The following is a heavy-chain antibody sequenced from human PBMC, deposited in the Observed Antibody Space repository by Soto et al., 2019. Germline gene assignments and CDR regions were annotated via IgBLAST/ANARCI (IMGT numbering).Heavy chain of an antibody. CDR3: AREYNWNYGMDV. D-gene: IGHD1-20*01. CDR1: GFTVSSNY. Sequence: TGGSLRLSCAASGFTVSSNYMSWVRQAPGKGLEWVSIIYSGGNTQYADSVKGRFTISRDNSKNTLYLQMNSLRAEDTAVYYCAREYNWNYGMDVWGQGTTVTVSS. J-gene: IGHJ6*02. V-gene: IGHV3-53*01. CDR2: IYSGGNT.